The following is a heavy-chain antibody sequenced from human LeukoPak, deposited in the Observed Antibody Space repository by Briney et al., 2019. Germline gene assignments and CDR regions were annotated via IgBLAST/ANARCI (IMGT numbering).Heavy chain of an antibody. CDR3: ARSLHTAMVLDYFDY. Sequence: SETLSLTCTVSGGSISSYYWSWIRQPPGKGLEWIGYIYYSGSTNYNPSLKSRVTISVDTSKNQLSLKLSSVTAADTAVYYCARSLHTAMVLDYFDYWGQGTLVTVSS. D-gene: IGHD5-18*01. CDR2: IYYSGST. J-gene: IGHJ4*02. V-gene: IGHV4-59*08. CDR1: GGSISSYY.